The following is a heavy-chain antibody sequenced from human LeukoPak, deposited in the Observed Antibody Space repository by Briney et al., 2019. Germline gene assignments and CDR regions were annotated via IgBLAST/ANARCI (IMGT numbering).Heavy chain of an antibody. D-gene: IGHD4-17*01. V-gene: IGHV4-59*01. J-gene: IGHJ6*02. CDR1: GGSLSSYY. Sequence: SETLSLTCTVSGGSLSSYYWSWIRQPPGKGLEWIGYIYYSGSTNYNPSLKSRVTISVDTSKNQFSLKLSSVTAADTAVYYCAGTVTYYYYYGMDVWGQGTTVTVSS. CDR2: IYYSGST. CDR3: AGTVTYYYYYGMDV.